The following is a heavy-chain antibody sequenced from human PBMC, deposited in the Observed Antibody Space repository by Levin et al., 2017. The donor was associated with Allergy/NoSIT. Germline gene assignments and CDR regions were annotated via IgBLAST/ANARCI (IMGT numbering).Heavy chain of an antibody. J-gene: IGHJ3*01. CDR3: ARGDAGDYGEVLGGFDL. CDR1: GGTFGKYA. CDR2: IIPIFGIT. Sequence: ASVKVSCEASGGTFGKYAFNWVRQAPGQGLEWMGEIIPIFGITNYAQEFQDRVTMTADESIITAYMELTTLRSDDTAVYYCARGDAGDYGEVLGGFDLWGQGTMVTVTS. V-gene: IGHV1-69*13. D-gene: IGHD4-17*01.